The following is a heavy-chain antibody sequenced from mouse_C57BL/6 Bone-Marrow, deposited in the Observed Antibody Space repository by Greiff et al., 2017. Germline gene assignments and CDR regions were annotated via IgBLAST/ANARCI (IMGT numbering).Heavy chain of an antibody. CDR2: FYPGSGSI. D-gene: IGHD2-5*01. J-gene: IGHJ1*03. CDR3: ARHEEIYSNYLDRYFDV. V-gene: IGHV1-62-2*01. CDR1: GYTFTEYT. Sequence: QVQLQQSGAELVKPGASVKLSCKASGYTFTEYTIHWVKQRSGQGLEWIGWFYPGSGSIKYNEKFKDKATLTADKSSSTVYMELSRLTSEDSAVYFCARHEEIYSNYLDRYFDVWGTGTTVTVSS.